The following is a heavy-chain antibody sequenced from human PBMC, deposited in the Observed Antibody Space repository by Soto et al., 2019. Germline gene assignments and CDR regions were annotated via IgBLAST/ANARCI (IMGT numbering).Heavy chain of an antibody. D-gene: IGHD2-2*01. CDR1: GYTFTSYG. Sequence: ASVKVSCKASGYTFTSYGISWVRQAPGQGLEWMGWISAYNGNTNYAQKLQGRVTMTTDTSTSTAYMELRSLRSDDTAVYYCARDIVVVPAARDWFDPWGQGTLVTVSS. V-gene: IGHV1-18*01. CDR2: ISAYNGNT. CDR3: ARDIVVVPAARDWFDP. J-gene: IGHJ5*02.